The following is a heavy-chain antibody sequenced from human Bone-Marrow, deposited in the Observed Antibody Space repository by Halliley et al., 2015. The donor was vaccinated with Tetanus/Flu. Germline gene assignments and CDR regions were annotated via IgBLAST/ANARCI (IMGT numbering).Heavy chain of an antibody. Sequence: MGRIDPSDSYTHYTPSFEGHVTISVDESIDTVYLQWSSLQASDSAIYFCARHRTTASISGFDPWGQGTQVPVSS. D-gene: IGHD4-4*01. V-gene: IGHV5-10-1*01. J-gene: IGHJ5*02. CDR2: IDPSDSYT. CDR3: ARHRTTASISGFDP.